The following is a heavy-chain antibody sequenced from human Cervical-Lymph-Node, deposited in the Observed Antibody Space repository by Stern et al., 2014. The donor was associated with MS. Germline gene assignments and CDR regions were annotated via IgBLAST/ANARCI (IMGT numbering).Heavy chain of an antibody. V-gene: IGHV1-69*01. CDR3: ARETYRSGWGLDAFDI. CDR1: GGTFSSYA. Sequence: VQLVESGAEVKKPGSSVKVSCKASGGTFSSYAISWVRQAPGQGLEWMGGIIPIFGTANYAQKFQGRVTSTADESTSTAYMDLSSLRSEDTAVYYCARETYRSGWGLDAFDIWGQGTMVTVSS. J-gene: IGHJ3*02. CDR2: IIPIFGTA. D-gene: IGHD6-19*01.